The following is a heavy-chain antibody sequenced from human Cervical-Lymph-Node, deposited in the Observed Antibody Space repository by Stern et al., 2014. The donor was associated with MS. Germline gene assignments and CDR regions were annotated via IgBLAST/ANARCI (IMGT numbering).Heavy chain of an antibody. Sequence: EVHLVESGGGLVQPGGSLGISCAASGFTFDDYAMHWVRQAPGKGLEWVSGIIWSSGSIGYADSVQGRFTISRDNAKNSLYLQMNSLRTDDTALYYCAKALSPLYRSTPFDCWGQGTLVTVSS. J-gene: IGHJ4*02. V-gene: IGHV3-9*01. CDR3: AKALSPLYRSTPFDC. CDR1: GFTFDDYA. CDR2: IIWSSGSI. D-gene: IGHD6-13*01.